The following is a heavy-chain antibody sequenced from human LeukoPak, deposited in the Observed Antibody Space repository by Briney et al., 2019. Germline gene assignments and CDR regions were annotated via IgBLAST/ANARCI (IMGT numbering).Heavy chain of an antibody. CDR1: GFTFTSSA. J-gene: IGHJ3*02. V-gene: IGHV1-58*02. CDR3: AAELRDAFDI. CDR2: IVVGSGNT. Sequence: GASVKVSCKASGFTFTSSAMQWVRQARGQRLEWIGWIVVGSGNTDYAQRFQERVTITRDMSTSTAYMELSSLRSEDTAVYYCAAELRDAFDIWGQGTMVTVSS.